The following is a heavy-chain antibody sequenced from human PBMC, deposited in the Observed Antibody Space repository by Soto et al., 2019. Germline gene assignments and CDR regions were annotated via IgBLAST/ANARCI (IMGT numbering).Heavy chain of an antibody. J-gene: IGHJ6*02. CDR2: ITSTSSTK. CDR1: GCTFSSHT. D-gene: IGHD3-10*01. Sequence: GGTLRLSFAASGCTFSSHTMNCVRQSPGKGLEWISYITSTSSTKNYADSVKGRFTISRDNANNSLYLQMNSLRDEDTAVYYCARRITIVRGPYYYCAMDVWGQGTTVTVSS. V-gene: IGHV3-48*02. CDR3: ARRITIVRGPYYYCAMDV.